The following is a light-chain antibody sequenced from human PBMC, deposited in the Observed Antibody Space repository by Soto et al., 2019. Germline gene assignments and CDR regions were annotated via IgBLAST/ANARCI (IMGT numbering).Light chain of an antibody. CDR3: QQYGSSPKT. J-gene: IGKJ1*01. CDR2: GAS. CDR1: QSLSSSY. V-gene: IGKV3-20*01. Sequence: EIVLTQSPGTLSLSPGERATLSCRASQSLSSSYLAWYQQKPGQAPRLLIYGASSRATGIPDRFSGSGSGTDFTLTITRLEPEDFVVYYCQQYGSSPKTFGQGTKV.